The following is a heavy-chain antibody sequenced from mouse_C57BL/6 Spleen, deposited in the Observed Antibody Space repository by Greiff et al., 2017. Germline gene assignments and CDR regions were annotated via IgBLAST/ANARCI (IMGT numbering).Heavy chain of an antibody. Sequence: VQLQQSGAELVRPGASVKLSCKASGYTFTDYYINWVKQRPGQGLEWIARIYPGSGNTYYNEKFKGKATLTAEKSSSTAYMQLSSLTSEDSAVYFCARLGYGSSGYAMDYWGQGTSVTVSS. D-gene: IGHD1-1*01. CDR3: ARLGYGSSGYAMDY. V-gene: IGHV1-76*01. CDR2: IYPGSGNT. CDR1: GYTFTDYY. J-gene: IGHJ4*01.